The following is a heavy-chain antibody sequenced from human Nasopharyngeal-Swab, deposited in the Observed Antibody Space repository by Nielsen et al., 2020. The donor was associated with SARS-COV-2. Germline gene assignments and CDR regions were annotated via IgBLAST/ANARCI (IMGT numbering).Heavy chain of an antibody. D-gene: IGHD2-2*01. V-gene: IGHV3-13*01. CDR3: AGYCSSTSCSRNYYYYYMDV. CDR1: GFTFSSYD. CDR2: IGPAGDT. J-gene: IGHJ6*03. Sequence: GGSLRLSCAASGFTFSSYDMHWVRQATGKGLEWVSAIGPAGDTYYPGSVKGRFTISRENAKNSLYLQMNSLRAGDTAVYYCAGYCSSTSCSRNYYYYYMDVWGKGTTVTVSS.